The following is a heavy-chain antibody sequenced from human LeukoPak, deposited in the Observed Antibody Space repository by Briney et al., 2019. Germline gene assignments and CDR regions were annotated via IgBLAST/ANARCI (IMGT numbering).Heavy chain of an antibody. V-gene: IGHV3-30*18. Sequence: PGRSLRLSCAASGFTFSSYGMHWVRQAPGKGLEWVAVISYDGSNKYYADSVKGRFTISRDNSKNTLYLQMNSLRAEDTAVYYCAKAFYYYGTDVWGQGTTVTVS. CDR1: GFTFSSYG. CDR3: AKAFYYYGTDV. J-gene: IGHJ6*02. CDR2: ISYDGSNK.